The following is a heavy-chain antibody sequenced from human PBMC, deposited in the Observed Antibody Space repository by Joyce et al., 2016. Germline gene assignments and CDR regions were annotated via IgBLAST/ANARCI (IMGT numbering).Heavy chain of an antibody. V-gene: IGHV3-9*01. CDR2: IGWNSGGI. CDR1: GFKFNDYG. D-gene: IGHD5-12*01. CDR3: AKDRLYSGSGFDF. J-gene: IGHJ4*02. Sequence: EIQLVESGGGLVQPGMSLRLSCEASGFKFNDYGMHWVRQAPGKGLEGVSWIGWNSGGIGYADSVEGRFTISRDNAKNSLYLQRNSLRPEDTAFYYCAKDRLYSGSGFDFWGQGTLVTVSS.